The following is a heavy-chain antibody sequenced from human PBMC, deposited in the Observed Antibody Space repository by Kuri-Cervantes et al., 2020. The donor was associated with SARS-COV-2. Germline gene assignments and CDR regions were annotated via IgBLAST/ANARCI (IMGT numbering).Heavy chain of an antibody. CDR1: GYPFTNYG. CDR3: ARNIAARPADYYYYAMDV. J-gene: IGHJ6*02. D-gene: IGHD6-6*01. V-gene: IGHV1-18*01. CDR2: ISAYNDNI. Sequence: ASVKVSCKASGYPFTNYGISWVRQAPGQGLEWMGWISAYNDNINYAQKLQGRVTMTTDTSTSTAYMDLRSLRSDDTAVYYCARNIAARPADYYYYAMDVWGQGTTVTVSS.